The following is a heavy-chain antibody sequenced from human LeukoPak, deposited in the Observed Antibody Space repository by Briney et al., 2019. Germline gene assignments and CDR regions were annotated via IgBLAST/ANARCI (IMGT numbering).Heavy chain of an antibody. CDR1: GFTFSRYA. Sequence: GGSLRLSCAASGFTFSRYAMSWVRQAPGKGLEWVSAISGSGGSTYYADSVKGRLTISRDNSKNTLYLQMNSLRVEDTAVYYCARDWRAEAGPFDYWGQGTLVTVSS. J-gene: IGHJ4*02. CDR3: ARDWRAEAGPFDY. CDR2: ISGSGGST. V-gene: IGHV3-23*01. D-gene: IGHD6-13*01.